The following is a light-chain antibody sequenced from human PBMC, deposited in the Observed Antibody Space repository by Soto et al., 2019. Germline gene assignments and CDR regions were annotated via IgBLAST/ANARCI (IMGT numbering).Light chain of an antibody. Sequence: DVQLTQSPTALSASVGDRVTITCRASQSVSVWLAWYQQKPGKAPKLLIHRASTLQTGFPSRFSGSGSGTEFGHPISSLQPDDFATYYCQLYNGQSLYSFGQGTKLEIK. V-gene: IGKV1-5*03. CDR3: QLYNGQSLYS. CDR1: QSVSVW. CDR2: RAS. J-gene: IGKJ2*03.